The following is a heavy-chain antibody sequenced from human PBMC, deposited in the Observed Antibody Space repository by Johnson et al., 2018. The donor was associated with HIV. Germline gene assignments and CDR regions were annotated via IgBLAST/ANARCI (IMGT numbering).Heavy chain of an antibody. D-gene: IGHD1-26*01. Sequence: VQLVESGGGLVQPGGSLKLSCAASGFTFSGSAMHWVRQASGKGLEWVGRIRSKANSYATAYAASVKGRFTISRDDSKNTAYLQMNSLKTEDTAVYYCAKAPIVGTHGGLDAFDIWGQGTMVTVSS. CDR2: IRSKANSYAT. CDR1: GFTFSGSA. V-gene: IGHV3-73*01. J-gene: IGHJ3*02. CDR3: AKAPIVGTHGGLDAFDI.